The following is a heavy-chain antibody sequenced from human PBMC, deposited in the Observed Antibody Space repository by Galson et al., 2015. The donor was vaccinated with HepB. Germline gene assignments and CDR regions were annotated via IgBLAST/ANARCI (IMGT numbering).Heavy chain of an antibody. CDR3: ARGAPSYSSPIDY. CDR2: IWYDGSNK. CDR1: GFTFSSYG. Sequence: SLRLSCAASGFTFSSYGMHWVRQAPGKGLEWVAVIWYDGSNKYYADSVKGRFTISRDNSKNTLYLQMNSLRAEDTAVYYCARGAPSYSSPIDYWGQGTLVTVSS. D-gene: IGHD6-13*01. J-gene: IGHJ4*02. V-gene: IGHV3-33*01.